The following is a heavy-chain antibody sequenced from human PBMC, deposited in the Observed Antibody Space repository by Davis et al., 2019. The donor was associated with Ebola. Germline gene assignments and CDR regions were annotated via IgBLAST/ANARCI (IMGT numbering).Heavy chain of an antibody. Sequence: GGSLRLSCAASGFTFSNAWMSWVRQAPGKGLEWVGRIKSKTDGGTTEYAASVKGRFTISRDNSKNTLYLQMNSLRAEDTAVYYCARGYSNWFDPWGQGTLVTVSS. CDR1: GFTFSNAW. D-gene: IGHD2-2*02. V-gene: IGHV3-15*01. J-gene: IGHJ5*02. CDR3: ARGYSNWFDP. CDR2: IKSKTDGGTT.